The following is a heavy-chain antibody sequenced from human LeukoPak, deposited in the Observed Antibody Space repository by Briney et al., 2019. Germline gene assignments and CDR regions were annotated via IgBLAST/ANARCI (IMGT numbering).Heavy chain of an antibody. CDR1: GYTFTSYD. Sequence: ASVKVSCKASGYTFTSYDINWVRQATGQGLEWMGRISAYNGNTNYAQNFQGRVTMTTDTSTSTVYMELRSLRSDDTAVYYCARDRTGWSLNTHYYYMDVWGKGTTVTVSS. D-gene: IGHD6-19*01. J-gene: IGHJ6*03. CDR3: ARDRTGWSLNTHYYYMDV. V-gene: IGHV1-18*01. CDR2: ISAYNGNT.